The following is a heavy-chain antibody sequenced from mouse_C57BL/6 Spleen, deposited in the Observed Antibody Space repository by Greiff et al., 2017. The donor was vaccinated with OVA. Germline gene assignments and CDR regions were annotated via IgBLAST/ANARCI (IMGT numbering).Heavy chain of an antibody. CDR2: INPNNGGT. Sequence: VQLQQSGPELVKPGASVKISCKASGYTFTDYYMNWVKQSHGKSLEWIGDINPNNGGTSYNQKFKGKATLTVDKSSSTAYMELRSLTSEDSAVYYCARSDYEYYFDYWGQGTTLTVSS. V-gene: IGHV1-26*01. CDR1: GYTFTDYY. J-gene: IGHJ2*01. CDR3: ARSDYEYYFDY. D-gene: IGHD2-4*01.